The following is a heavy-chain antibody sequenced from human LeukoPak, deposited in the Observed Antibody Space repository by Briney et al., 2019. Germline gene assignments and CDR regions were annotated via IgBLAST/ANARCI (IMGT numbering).Heavy chain of an antibody. V-gene: IGHV4-39*07. J-gene: IGHJ5*02. Sequence: SEPLSLTCTVSGGSISSSYYYWGWIRQPPGKGLEWIGSIYYSGSTYYNPSLKSRVTISVDTSKNQFSLKLSSVTAADTAVYYCARLSYRSFDPWGQGTLVTVSS. CDR3: ARLSYRSFDP. CDR2: IYYSGST. CDR1: GGSISSSYYY. D-gene: IGHD2-21*01.